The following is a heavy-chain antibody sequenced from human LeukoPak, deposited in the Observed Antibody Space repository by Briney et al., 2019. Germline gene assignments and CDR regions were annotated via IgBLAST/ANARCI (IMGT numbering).Heavy chain of an antibody. V-gene: IGHV4-34*01. CDR1: GGSFSGYY. CDR3: ARDRLYDYVWGSYRHPPDY. D-gene: IGHD3-16*02. Sequence: SSETLSLTCAVYGGSFSGYYWSWIRQPPGKGLGWIGEINHSGSTNYNPPLKSRVTISVDTSKNQFSLKLSSVTAADTAVYYCARDRLYDYVWGSYRHPPDYWGQGTLVTVSS. J-gene: IGHJ4*02. CDR2: INHSGST.